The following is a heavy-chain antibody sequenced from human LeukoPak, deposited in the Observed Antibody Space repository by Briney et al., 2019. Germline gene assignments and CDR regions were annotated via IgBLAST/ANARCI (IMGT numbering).Heavy chain of an antibody. Sequence: SETLSLTCTVPGGSISTYYWSWIRQPPGKGLEWIGHIYYSGSTNYNPSLKSRVTISVDTSKNQFSLKLSSVTAADTAVYYCARQGYSYGYFDYWGQGTLVTVSS. V-gene: IGHV4-59*08. CDR3: ARQGYSYGYFDY. CDR2: IYYSGST. D-gene: IGHD5-18*01. J-gene: IGHJ4*02. CDR1: GGSISTYY.